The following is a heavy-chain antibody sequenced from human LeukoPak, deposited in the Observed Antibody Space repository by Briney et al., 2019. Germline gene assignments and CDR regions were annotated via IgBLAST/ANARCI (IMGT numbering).Heavy chain of an antibody. CDR1: GYTFTSYY. CDR2: LNSKSGDT. V-gene: IGHV1-2*02. CDR3: ASNYYDSSTYSHYYLDN. Sequence: ASVKVSCKASGYTFTSYYMHWVRRAPGQGLEWMGWLNSKSGDTNNAQKFQARVTMTRDASISTAYMELYSLTSDDTAMYFCASNYYDSSTYSHYYLDNWGQGTLVTVSS. J-gene: IGHJ4*02. D-gene: IGHD3-22*01.